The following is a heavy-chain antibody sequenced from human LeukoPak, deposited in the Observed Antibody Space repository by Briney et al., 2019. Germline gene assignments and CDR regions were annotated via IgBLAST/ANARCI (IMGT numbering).Heavy chain of an antibody. CDR3: ARDPEKAGILTGYKGVGWFDP. J-gene: IGHJ5*02. CDR1: GGSFSGYY. V-gene: IGHV4-34*01. CDR2: INHSGST. D-gene: IGHD3-9*01. Sequence: NPSETLSLTCAVYGGSFSGYYWSWIRQPPGKGLEWIGEINHSGSTNYNPSLKSRVTISVDTSKNQFSLKLSSVTAADTAVYYCARDPEKAGILTGYKGVGWFDPWGQGTLVTVSS.